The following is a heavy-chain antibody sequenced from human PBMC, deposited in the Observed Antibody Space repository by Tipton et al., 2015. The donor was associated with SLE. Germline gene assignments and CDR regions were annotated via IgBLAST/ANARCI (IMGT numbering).Heavy chain of an antibody. Sequence: TLSLTCAVSGYSISSGYYWGWIRQPPGKGLEWIGSIYYSGSTYYNPSLKSRVTISVDTSKNQFSLKLSSVTAADTAVYYCAREGPGGNAFDIWGQGTMVTVSS. CDR1: GYSISSGYY. J-gene: IGHJ3*02. V-gene: IGHV4-38-2*02. CDR3: AREGPGGNAFDI. D-gene: IGHD3-16*01. CDR2: IYYSGST.